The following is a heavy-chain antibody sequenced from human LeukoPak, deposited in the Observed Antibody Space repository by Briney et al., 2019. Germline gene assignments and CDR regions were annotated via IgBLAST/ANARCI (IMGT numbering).Heavy chain of an antibody. CDR1: GFTFDDYA. CDR3: AKDRHCSSTSCYAFDI. D-gene: IGHD2-2*01. V-gene: IGHV3-9*01. J-gene: IGHJ3*02. Sequence: GRSLRLSCAASGFTFDDYAMHWVRQAPGKGLEWVSGISWNSGSIGYADSVKGRFTISRDNAKTSLYLQMNSLRAEDTALYYCAKDRHCSSTSCYAFDIWGQGTMVTVSS. CDR2: ISWNSGSI.